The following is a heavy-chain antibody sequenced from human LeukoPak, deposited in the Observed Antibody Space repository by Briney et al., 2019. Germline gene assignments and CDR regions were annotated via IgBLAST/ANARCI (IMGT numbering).Heavy chain of an antibody. CDR2: INVYNGNT. CDR3: ARVAGGGNSDSHFDY. Sequence: ASVKVSCKASGYTFTSNGINWVRQAPGQGLEWMGWINVYNGNTNYAQKLQGRVTMTTDTSTSTAYMELRSLSSDDTAVYYCARVAGGGNSDSHFDYWAREPWSPSPQ. V-gene: IGHV1-18*01. D-gene: IGHD4-23*01. J-gene: IGHJ4*02. CDR1: GYTFTSNG.